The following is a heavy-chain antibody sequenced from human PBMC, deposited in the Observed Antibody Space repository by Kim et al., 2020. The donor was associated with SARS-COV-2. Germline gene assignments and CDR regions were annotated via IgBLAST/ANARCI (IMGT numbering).Heavy chain of an antibody. Sequence: GGSLRLSCAASGLTFSSYAMHRVRQAPGKGLEWVAVISYDGSNKYYADSVKGRFTISRDNSKNTLYLQMNSLRAEDTAVYYCARDRGYYFDYWGQGTLVTVSS. V-gene: IGHV3-30-3*01. CDR2: ISYDGSNK. D-gene: IGHD3-10*01. J-gene: IGHJ4*02. CDR1: GLTFSSYA. CDR3: ARDRGYYFDY.